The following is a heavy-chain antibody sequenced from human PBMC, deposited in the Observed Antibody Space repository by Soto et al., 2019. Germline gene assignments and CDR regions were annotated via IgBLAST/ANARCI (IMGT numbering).Heavy chain of an antibody. CDR3: ARGGGFDSFDY. CDR1: GASITYGAYS. J-gene: IGHJ4*02. D-gene: IGHD3-10*01. V-gene: IGHV4-30-2*01. CDR2: INHLETT. Sequence: QLQLHMSGSGLVKPSQTLSLTCTVSGASITYGAYSWRWIRQTPGKGLEWIGYINHLETTFYNPSFESRLSLSIDRTQNQFSLNLKSMAAADRAVYVCARGGGFDSFDYWGQGILVTVSS.